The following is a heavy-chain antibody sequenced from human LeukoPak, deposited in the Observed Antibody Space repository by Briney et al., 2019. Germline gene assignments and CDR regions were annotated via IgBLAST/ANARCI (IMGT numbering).Heavy chain of an antibody. D-gene: IGHD1-1*01. J-gene: IGHJ4*02. CDR1: GFTFSSYW. V-gene: IGHV3-23*01. CDR3: AKTYRDDNRIDY. CDR2: ISGSGGST. Sequence: GGSLRLSCAASGFTFSSYWMSWVRQAPGKGLEWVSAISGSGGSTYYADSVKGRFTISRDNSKNTLYLQMNSLGAEDTAVYYCAKTYRDDNRIDYWGQGTLVTVSS.